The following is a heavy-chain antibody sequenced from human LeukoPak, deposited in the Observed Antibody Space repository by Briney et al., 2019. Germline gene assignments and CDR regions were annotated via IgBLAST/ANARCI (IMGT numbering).Heavy chain of an antibody. V-gene: IGHV3-48*02. CDR3: AKGTGSDSWYTDY. CDR2: VRGSSSSSDGGAT. CDR1: GFTFRTYI. D-gene: IGHD2-2*02. J-gene: IGHJ4*02. Sequence: GGSLRLSCTDSGFTFRTYIMNWVRQAPGRGLEWVSYVRGSSSSSDGGATQYADSVKGRFTISRDNDKNSLYLQMNSLRDEDTAVYYCAKGTGSDSWYTDYWGQGTLVSVSS.